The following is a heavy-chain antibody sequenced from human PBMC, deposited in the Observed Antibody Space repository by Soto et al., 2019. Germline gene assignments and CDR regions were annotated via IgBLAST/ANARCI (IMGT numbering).Heavy chain of an antibody. CDR3: ANGRGGSGSLTPRVDF. D-gene: IGHD3-10*01. J-gene: IGHJ4*02. CDR2: ISGGGDTT. CDR1: GFTFNNYA. V-gene: IGHV3-23*01. Sequence: EVQLLESGGGLVQPGGSLRLSCAASGFTFNNYAMTWVRQAPGKWLEWVSAISGGGDTTSYADSVKGRFTVSRDGSKNTLYLQMSSLRAEDTALYYCANGRGGSGSLTPRVDFWGQGTLVTVS.